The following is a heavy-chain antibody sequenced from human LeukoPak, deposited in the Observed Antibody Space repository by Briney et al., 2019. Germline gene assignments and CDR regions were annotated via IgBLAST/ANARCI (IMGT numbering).Heavy chain of an antibody. CDR1: GFTFSSYA. J-gene: IGHJ4*02. Sequence: GGSLRLSCAASGFTFSSYAMSWVRQAPGKGLEWVSAISDSGGSTYYADSVKGRFTTSRDNSKNTLCLQMNSLRAEDTAVYYCAKDRLRYSGYDSDYWGQGTLVTVSS. CDR2: ISDSGGST. V-gene: IGHV3-23*01. D-gene: IGHD5-12*01. CDR3: AKDRLRYSGYDSDY.